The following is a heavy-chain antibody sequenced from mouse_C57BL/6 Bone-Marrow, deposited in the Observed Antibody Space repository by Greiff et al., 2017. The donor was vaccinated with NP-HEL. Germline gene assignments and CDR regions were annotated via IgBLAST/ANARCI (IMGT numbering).Heavy chain of an antibody. Sequence: LQLQQSGAELVRPGTSVKMSCKASGYTFTNYWIGWAKQRPGHGLEWIGDIYPGGGYTNYNEKFKGKATLTADKSSSTAYMQFSSLTSEDSAIYYCAYYAQGAWFAYWGQGTLVTVSA. CDR3: AYYAQGAWFAY. D-gene: IGHD2-1*01. V-gene: IGHV1-63*01. J-gene: IGHJ3*01. CDR2: IYPGGGYT. CDR1: GYTFTNYW.